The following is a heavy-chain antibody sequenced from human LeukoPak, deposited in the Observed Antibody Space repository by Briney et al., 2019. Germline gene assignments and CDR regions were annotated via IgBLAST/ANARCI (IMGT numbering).Heavy chain of an antibody. D-gene: IGHD3-22*01. CDR2: ISYDGSNK. V-gene: IGHV3-30*18. Sequence: GRSLRLSCAASGFTFSSYGMHWVRQAPGKGLEWVAVISYDGSNKYYADSVKGRFTISRDNSKNTLYLQMNSLRAEDTAVYYCAKDPFPSMIVVEGPDYWGQGTLVTVSS. CDR1: GFTFSSYG. J-gene: IGHJ4*02. CDR3: AKDPFPSMIVVEGPDY.